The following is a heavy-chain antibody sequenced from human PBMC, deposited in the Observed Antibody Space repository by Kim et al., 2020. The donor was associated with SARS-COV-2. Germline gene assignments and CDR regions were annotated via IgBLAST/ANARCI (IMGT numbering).Heavy chain of an antibody. CDR2: ISYDGSNK. J-gene: IGHJ6*02. V-gene: IGHV3-30*18. Sequence: GGSLRLSCAASGFTFSSYGMHWVRQAPGKGLEWVAVISYDGSNKYYADSVKGRFTISRDNSKNTLYLQMNSLRAEDTAVYYCAKTRDYYGSGSYIYYYYGMDVWGQGTTVTVFS. CDR1: GFTFSSYG. CDR3: AKTRDYYGSGSYIYYYYGMDV. D-gene: IGHD3-10*01.